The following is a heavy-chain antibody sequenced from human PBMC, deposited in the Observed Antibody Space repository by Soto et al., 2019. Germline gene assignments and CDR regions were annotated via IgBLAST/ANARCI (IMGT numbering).Heavy chain of an antibody. Sequence: EVQLLESGGGLVQPGGSLRLSCAASGFTFSSYAMSWVRQAPGKGLEWVSAISGSGGSTYYADSVKGRFTISRDNSKNTLYLQMNSLRPEDTDVYYCAKDRTIRGACSYWGQGTLVTVSS. CDR3: AKDRTIRGACSY. D-gene: IGHD2-15*01. V-gene: IGHV3-23*01. CDR1: GFTFSSYA. J-gene: IGHJ4*02. CDR2: ISGSGGST.